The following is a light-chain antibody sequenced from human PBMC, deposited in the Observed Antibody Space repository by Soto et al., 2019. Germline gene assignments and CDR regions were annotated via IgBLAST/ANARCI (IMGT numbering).Light chain of an antibody. CDR1: QSITSN. Sequence: EIVMTQSPATLSVSPGERATLSCRASQSITSNLAWYQQKAGQAPRLLIYGASTRATGISARFSGSGSGTEFTLTISSLQSEDFAVYYCQQYNNWWTFGQGTRWIS. CDR3: QQYNNWWT. V-gene: IGKV3-15*01. CDR2: GAS. J-gene: IGKJ1*01.